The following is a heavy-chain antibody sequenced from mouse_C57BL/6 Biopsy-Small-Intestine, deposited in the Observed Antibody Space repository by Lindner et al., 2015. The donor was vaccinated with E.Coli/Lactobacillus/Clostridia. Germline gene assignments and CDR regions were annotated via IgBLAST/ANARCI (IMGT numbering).Heavy chain of an antibody. V-gene: IGHV1-82*01. CDR3: ATGGYFAWSAY. J-gene: IGHJ3*01. D-gene: IGHD1-1*02. CDR1: GYAFSNYW. CDR2: IYPGDGDT. Sequence: VQLQESGPELVKPGASVKISCKASGYAFSNYWMNWVKQRPGKGLEWIGRIYPGDGDTNYNGKFKGKATLTADKSSSTAYMQLSSLTSEDSAVYFCATGGYFAWSAYWGQGTLVTVSA.